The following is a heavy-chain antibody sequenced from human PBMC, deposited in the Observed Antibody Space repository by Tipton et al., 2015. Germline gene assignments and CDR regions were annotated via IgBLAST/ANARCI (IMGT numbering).Heavy chain of an antibody. V-gene: IGHV3-13*01. D-gene: IGHD5/OR15-5a*01. Sequence: SLRLSCAASGFTFRSYDMHWVRQSAGKGLEWVSGIDIAGATYYPGSVKGRFTISRDNANKYLHLQMNSLRAGDTAVYYCARRHVYDYYLDNWGQGTLVIVSS. CDR1: GFTFRSYD. CDR2: IDIAGAT. CDR3: ARRHVYDYYLDN. J-gene: IGHJ4*02.